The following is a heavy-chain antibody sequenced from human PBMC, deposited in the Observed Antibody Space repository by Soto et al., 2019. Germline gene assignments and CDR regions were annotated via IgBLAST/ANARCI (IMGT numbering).Heavy chain of an antibody. CDR1: GGTFSSYA. J-gene: IGHJ4*02. D-gene: IGHD6-6*01. CDR2: IIPIFGTA. Sequence: QVQLVQSGAEVKKPGSSVKVSCKASGGTFSSYAISWVRQAPGQGLESMGGIIPIFGTANYAQKFQGRVTITADEATSTAYMEMSSLRSEDTAVYYCARDPGSISSSPDYFDYWGQGTLVTVSS. CDR3: ARDPGSISSSPDYFDY. V-gene: IGHV1-69*01.